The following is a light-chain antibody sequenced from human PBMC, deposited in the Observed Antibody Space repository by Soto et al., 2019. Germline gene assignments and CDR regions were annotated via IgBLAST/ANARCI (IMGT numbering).Light chain of an antibody. CDR2: DAS. Sequence: DIQMTQSPSTLSASVGDRVTITCWASQTISSWLAWYQQKPGKAPNLLMYDASGLASGVPSRFSGSGSGTEFNLTISSLQPDDFATYYCQQYDSSSKYTFGQGTKLEIK. J-gene: IGKJ2*01. CDR1: QTISSW. CDR3: QQYDSSSKYT. V-gene: IGKV1-5*01.